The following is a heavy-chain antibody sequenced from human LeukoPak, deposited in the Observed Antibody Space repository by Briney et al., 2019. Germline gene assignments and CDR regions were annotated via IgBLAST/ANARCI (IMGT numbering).Heavy chain of an antibody. CDR3: AKGQVFGEAALYYYYGMDV. Sequence: GGSLRLSCAASGFTFSSYAMSWVHQAPGKGLEWVSAISGSGGSTYYADSVKGRFTISRDNSKNTLYLQMNSLRAEDTAVYYCAKGQVFGEAALYYYYGMDVWGQGTTVTVSS. CDR1: GFTFSSYA. V-gene: IGHV3-23*01. J-gene: IGHJ6*02. CDR2: ISGSGGST. D-gene: IGHD3-10*01.